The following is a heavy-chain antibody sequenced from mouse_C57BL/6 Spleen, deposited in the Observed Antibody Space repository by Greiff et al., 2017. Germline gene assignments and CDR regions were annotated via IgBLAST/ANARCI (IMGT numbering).Heavy chain of an antibody. CDR1: GYTFTSYW. CDR3: ALYDYDGIYYAMDY. J-gene: IGHJ4*01. D-gene: IGHD2-4*01. V-gene: IGHV1-64*01. Sequence: QVQLKQPGAELVKPGASVKLSCKASGYTFTSYWMHWVKQRPGQGLEWIGMIPPNSGSTNYNEKFKSKATLTVDKSSSTAYMQLSSLTSEDSAVYYCALYDYDGIYYAMDYWGQGTSVTVSS. CDR2: IPPNSGST.